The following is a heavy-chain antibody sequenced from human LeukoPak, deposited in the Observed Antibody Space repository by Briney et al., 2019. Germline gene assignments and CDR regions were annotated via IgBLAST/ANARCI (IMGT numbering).Heavy chain of an antibody. CDR1: GFTFSSYP. J-gene: IGHJ4*02. V-gene: IGHV3-23*01. CDR2: IRGSGGST. D-gene: IGHD3-22*01. Sequence: GGSLRLSCAASGFTFSSYPMSWVRQAPGKELEWVSDIRGSGGSTHYADSVKGRFTISRDNSKNTLYLQMNSLRAEDTAVYYCAKVPYDSSGYYYFDYWGQGTLVIVSS. CDR3: AKVPYDSSGYYYFDY.